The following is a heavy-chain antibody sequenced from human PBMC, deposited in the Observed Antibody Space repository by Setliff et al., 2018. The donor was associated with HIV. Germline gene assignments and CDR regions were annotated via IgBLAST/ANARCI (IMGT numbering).Heavy chain of an antibody. Sequence: ASVKVSCKASGYSFTTYAIHWVRQAPGQRLEWMGWLNAGDGDSGPSQEFRGRVIFTRDTSASTAYMEPTSLRSDDTAVYYCAKSRVGFSVPYDAFDIWGQGTMVTVSS. V-gene: IGHV1-3*01. CDR1: GYSFTTYA. D-gene: IGHD1-26*01. CDR3: AKSRVGFSVPYDAFDI. J-gene: IGHJ3*02. CDR2: LNAGDGDS.